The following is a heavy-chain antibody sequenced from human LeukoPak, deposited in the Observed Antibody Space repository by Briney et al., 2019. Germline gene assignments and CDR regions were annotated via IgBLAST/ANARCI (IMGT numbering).Heavy chain of an antibody. CDR1: GFTFSSYW. CDR3: AGLDFGQDY. D-gene: IGHD3/OR15-3a*01. V-gene: IGHV3-74*01. CDR2: ISRVGRVT. J-gene: IGHJ4*02. Sequence: GGSLRLSCAASGFTFSSYWMHWVRQAPGKGLVLVSHISRVGRVTNYADSVKGRFSISRDNAKNTLYLKMNSLRAEDTAVYYCAGLDFGQDYWGQGTLVTVSS.